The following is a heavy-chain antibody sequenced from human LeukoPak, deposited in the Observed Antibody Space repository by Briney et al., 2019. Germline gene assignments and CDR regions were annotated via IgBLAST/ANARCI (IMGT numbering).Heavy chain of an antibody. V-gene: IGHV4-34*01. CDR1: GGSISSYY. Sequence: SETLSLTCTVSGGSISSYYWSWIRQPPGKGLEWIGEINHSGSTNYNPSLKSRVTISVDTSKDQFSLKLSSVTAADTAVYYCARVTSTFMGQDVFDYWGQGTLVTVSS. D-gene: IGHD1-1*01. CDR2: INHSGST. J-gene: IGHJ4*02. CDR3: ARVTSTFMGQDVFDY.